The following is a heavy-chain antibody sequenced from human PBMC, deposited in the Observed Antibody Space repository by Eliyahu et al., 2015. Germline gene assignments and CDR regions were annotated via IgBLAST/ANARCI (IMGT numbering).Heavy chain of an antibody. D-gene: IGHD4-17*01. J-gene: IGHJ4*02. Sequence: QVQLQESGPGLVKPSETLSLICTVSGVSVSGYFWTWIRQPPGKGLEWIGYIFYTGNTKYNPSLKSRVTISVDTSKNQFSLKLTSVTAADKAVYYCGRLHGDSFDYWGQGALVTVSS. CDR3: GRLHGDSFDY. CDR1: GVSVSGYF. CDR2: IFYTGNT. V-gene: IGHV4-59*08.